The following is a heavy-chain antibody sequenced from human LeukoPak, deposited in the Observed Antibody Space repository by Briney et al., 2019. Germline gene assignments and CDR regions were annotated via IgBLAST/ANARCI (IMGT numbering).Heavy chain of an antibody. CDR1: GGSFSGYY. D-gene: IGHD5-12*01. CDR2: INHSGST. CDR3: ARAPWLRYTFDY. Sequence: SETLSLTCAVYGGSFSGYYWSWIRQLPGKGLEWIGEINHSGSTNYNPSLKSRVTISVDTSKNQFSLKLSSVTAADTAVYYCARAPWLRYTFDYWGQGTLVTVSS. V-gene: IGHV4-34*01. J-gene: IGHJ4*02.